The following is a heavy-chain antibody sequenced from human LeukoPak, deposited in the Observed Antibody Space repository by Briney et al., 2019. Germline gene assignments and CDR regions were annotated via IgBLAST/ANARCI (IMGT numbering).Heavy chain of an antibody. CDR1: TGSISSYY. D-gene: IGHD6-19*01. Sequence: SQTLSPTSTVSTGSISSYYRSWIRQPPGKVLEWIGYIHYSGSTNYTPSIKSRVTISVDTSKKQFSLKLSSVTAADTAVYYCARHLSGAVAVHPKPESEDAFDIWGQGTMVTVSS. CDR3: ARHLSGAVAVHPKPESEDAFDI. J-gene: IGHJ3*02. V-gene: IGHV4-59*08. CDR2: IHYSGST.